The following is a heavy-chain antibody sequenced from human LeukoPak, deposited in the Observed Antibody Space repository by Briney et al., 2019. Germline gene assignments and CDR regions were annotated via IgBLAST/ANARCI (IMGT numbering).Heavy chain of an antibody. J-gene: IGHJ6*03. D-gene: IGHD1-1*01. V-gene: IGHV4-39*07. Sequence: SETLSLTCSVAGGSIRYSSYYWTWIRQPPGKGLEWIGNIHSSGSTDYNPSLKSRVTISVDTSKNQFSLKLSSVTAADTAVYFCARGRVSSSTWYSTYYYYFYMDVWGKGTTVTVSS. CDR1: GGSIRYSSYY. CDR3: ARGRVSSSTWYSTYYYYFYMDV. CDR2: IHSSGST.